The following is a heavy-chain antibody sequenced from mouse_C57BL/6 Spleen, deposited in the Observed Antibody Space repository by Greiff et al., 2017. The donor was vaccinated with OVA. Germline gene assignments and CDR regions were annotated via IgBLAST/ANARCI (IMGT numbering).Heavy chain of an antibody. D-gene: IGHD2-3*01. J-gene: IGHJ1*03. V-gene: IGHV1-85*01. CDR3: ARSGSEDGYYGGYFDV. CDR1: GYTFTSYD. Sequence: QVQLKESGPELVKPGASVKLSCKASGYTFTSYDINWVKQRPGPGLEWIGWIYPRDGSTKYNEKFKGKATLTVDTSSSTAYMELHSLTSEDSAVYFCARSGSEDGYYGGYFDVWGTGTTVTVSS. CDR2: IYPRDGST.